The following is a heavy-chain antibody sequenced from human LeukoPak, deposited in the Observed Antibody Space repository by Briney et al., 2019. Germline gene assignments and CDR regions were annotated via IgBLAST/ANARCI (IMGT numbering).Heavy chain of an antibody. Sequence: ASVKVSCKASGYTFTSYGISWVRQAPGQGLEWMGWISGYNGNTNSAQKLQGRVSMTTDTSTSTAYMELRSLRSDDTAVYYCARVRSPDFLSGDYRDAFDIWGQGTMVTVSS. V-gene: IGHV1-18*01. J-gene: IGHJ3*02. CDR2: ISGYNGNT. CDR1: GYTFTSYG. D-gene: IGHD3-3*01. CDR3: ARVRSPDFLSGDYRDAFDI.